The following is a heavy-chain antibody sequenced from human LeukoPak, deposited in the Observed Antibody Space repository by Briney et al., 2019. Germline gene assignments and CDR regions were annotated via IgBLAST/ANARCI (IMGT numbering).Heavy chain of an antibody. CDR1: GFTFSSYG. Sequence: GRSLRLSCAASGFTFSSYGVHWVRQAPGKGLEWVALIWYDGSNKYYADSVKGRFTISRDNSKNTLYLQMNSLRAEDTAVYYCARRGLGAYYFDYWGQGTLVTVSS. CDR2: IWYDGSNK. D-gene: IGHD4/OR15-4a*01. CDR3: ARRGLGAYYFDY. V-gene: IGHV3-33*01. J-gene: IGHJ4*02.